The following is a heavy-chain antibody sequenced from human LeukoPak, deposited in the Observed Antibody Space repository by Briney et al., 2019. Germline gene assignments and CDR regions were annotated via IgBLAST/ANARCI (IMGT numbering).Heavy chain of an antibody. CDR3: AKLVGATVTSDY. D-gene: IGHD4-17*01. CDR2: ISSSGGTA. J-gene: IGHJ4*02. V-gene: IGHV3-23*01. Sequence: GGSLRLSCAASGFTFGSVVMTWVRQAPGKGLEWVTGISSSGGTAYSADSVKGRFTISRDNSKNTLYLQMNSLRIEDTAIYYCAKLVGATVTSDYWGQGTLVTVSS. CDR1: GFTFGSVV.